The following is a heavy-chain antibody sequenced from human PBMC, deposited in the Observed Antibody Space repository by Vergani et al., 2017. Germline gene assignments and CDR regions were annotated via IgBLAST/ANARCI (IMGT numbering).Heavy chain of an antibody. CDR2: VSTGTKSQ. Sequence: QLVESGGGWVQPGGSLRLSCVVSGFDFSSYIMNWVRQAPGKGLEWVSFVSTGTKSQSYAESVKGRFTISRDSAKNSLYLQMDSLRAEDTAVYYCAREYSSTSGRAFDFWGPGTKVTVSS. CDR3: AREYSSTSGRAFDF. CDR1: GFDFSSYI. J-gene: IGHJ3*01. V-gene: IGHV3-48*01. D-gene: IGHD2-2*01.